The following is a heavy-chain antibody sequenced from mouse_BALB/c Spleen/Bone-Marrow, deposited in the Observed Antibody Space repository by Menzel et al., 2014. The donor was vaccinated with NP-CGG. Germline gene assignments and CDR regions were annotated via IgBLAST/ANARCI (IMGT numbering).Heavy chain of an antibody. V-gene: IGHV1S81*02. CDR2: INPSNGRT. J-gene: IGHJ1*01. Sequence: QVQLQQSGAELVKPGASVKLSCKASGYTFTSYWMHWVKQRPGQGLEWIGEINPSNGRTNFNEKFKSKATLTVDKSSNTAYVQLSSLTSEDSAVYHCTRSNYGYWFFDVWGAGTTVTVSS. CDR3: TRSNYGYWFFDV. D-gene: IGHD1-1*01. CDR1: GYTFTSYW.